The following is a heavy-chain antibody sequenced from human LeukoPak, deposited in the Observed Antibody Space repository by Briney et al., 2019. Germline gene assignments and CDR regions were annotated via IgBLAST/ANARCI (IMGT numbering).Heavy chain of an antibody. CDR3: AGAGSSGYLSY. CDR1: GFTFSSYA. CDR2: ISGSGGST. Sequence: GGSLRLSCAASGFTFSSYAMSWVRQAPGKGLEWVSAISGSGGSTYYADSVKGRFTISRDNSKNTLYLQMNSLRAEDTAVYYCAGAGSSGYLSYWGQGTLVTVSS. D-gene: IGHD3-22*01. V-gene: IGHV3-23*01. J-gene: IGHJ4*02.